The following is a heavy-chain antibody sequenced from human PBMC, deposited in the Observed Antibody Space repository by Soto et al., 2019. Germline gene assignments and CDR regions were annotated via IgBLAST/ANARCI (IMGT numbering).Heavy chain of an antibody. CDR2: ISSSGSTI. Sequence: EVQLLESGGGLVQPGGSLRLSCAASGFTFSSYAMSWVRQAPGKGLEWVSYISSSGSTIYYADSVKGRFTISRDNAKNSLYLQMNSLRAEDTAVYYCAREPLAIFGVVIRGGMDVWGQGTTVTVSS. J-gene: IGHJ6*02. D-gene: IGHD3-3*01. CDR3: AREPLAIFGVVIRGGMDV. V-gene: IGHV3-48*03. CDR1: GFTFSSYA.